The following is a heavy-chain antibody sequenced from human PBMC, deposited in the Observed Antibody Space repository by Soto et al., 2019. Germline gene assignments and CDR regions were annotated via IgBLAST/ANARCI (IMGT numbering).Heavy chain of an antibody. Sequence: GASVKVSCKASGYTFTGYYMHWVRQAPGQGLEWMGWINPNSGGTNYAQKFQGWVTMTRDTSISTAYMELSRLRSDDTAVYYCARDRSSGLNYTIFGNNHYYYYGMDVWGQGTTVTVSS. CDR2: INPNSGGT. V-gene: IGHV1-2*04. D-gene: IGHD3-3*01. CDR3: ARDRSSGLNYTIFGNNHYYYYGMDV. J-gene: IGHJ6*02. CDR1: GYTFTGYY.